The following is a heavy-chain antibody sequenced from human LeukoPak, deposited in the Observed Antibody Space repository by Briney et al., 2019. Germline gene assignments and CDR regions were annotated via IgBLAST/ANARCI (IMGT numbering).Heavy chain of an antibody. Sequence: GGSLRLSCAASGFTFSSYTMNWVRQAPGKGLEWVSSISHSSSYIYYADSVKGRFTISRDNSKNTLYLQMNSLRAEDTAVYYCAKRSRSPGDYWGQGTLVTVSS. CDR1: GFTFSSYT. CDR2: ISHSSSYI. J-gene: IGHJ4*02. V-gene: IGHV3-21*04. CDR3: AKRSRSPGDY. D-gene: IGHD1-14*01.